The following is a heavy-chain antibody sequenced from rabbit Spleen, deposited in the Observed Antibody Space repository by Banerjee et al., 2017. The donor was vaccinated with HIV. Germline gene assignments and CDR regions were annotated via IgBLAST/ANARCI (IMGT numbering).Heavy chain of an antibody. V-gene: IGHV1S43*01. CDR3: TREGDGRGPDFSL. J-gene: IGHJ4*01. CDR2: IYTGSGST. CDR1: GFSFSGSYW. D-gene: IGHD4-1*01. Sequence: QSLEESGGGLVKPEGSLTLTCKASGFSFSGSYWMNWVRQAPGKRPEWIACIYTGSGSTYYASWAKGRFTITSSTSLNTVDLKMTSLTVADTATYFCTREGDGRGPDFSLWGQGTLVTVS.